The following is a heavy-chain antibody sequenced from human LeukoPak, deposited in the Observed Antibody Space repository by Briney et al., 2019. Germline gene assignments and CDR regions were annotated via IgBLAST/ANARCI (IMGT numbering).Heavy chain of an antibody. D-gene: IGHD2-15*01. CDR3: ARGRCCYGALGCYFDY. CDR2: INHDGSST. CDR1: GFTFTTFW. J-gene: IGHJ4*02. V-gene: IGHV3-74*01. Sequence: GGSLRLSCVTSGFTFTTFWMHWVRQAPGKGLVWVSRINHDGSSTNYADSVKGRFTISRDNAKNTVYLQMNSLRAEDTAVYYCARGRCCYGALGCYFDYWGQGTLVTVSS.